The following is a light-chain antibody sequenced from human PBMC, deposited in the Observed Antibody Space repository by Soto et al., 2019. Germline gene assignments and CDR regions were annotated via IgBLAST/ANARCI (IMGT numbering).Light chain of an antibody. CDR3: QQYNSYSWT. CDR1: QSIDKY. V-gene: IGKV1-16*01. Sequence: HTPSSLSPSWCNAYRLGWRASQSIDKYLNWYQQKPGKGPELLIYAASSLQSGVPSRFSGSGSGTEFTLTITSLQPDDFATYYCQQYNSYSWTFGGGTKVDIK. CDR2: AAS. J-gene: IGKJ4*02.